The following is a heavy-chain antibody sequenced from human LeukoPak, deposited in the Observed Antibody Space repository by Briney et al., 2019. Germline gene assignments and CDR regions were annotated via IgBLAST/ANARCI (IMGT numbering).Heavy chain of an antibody. Sequence: SETLSLTCAVYVGSFSDYYWSWLRQPPGQGLEWIGEINHSGSTNYNPSLKSRVTMSVDTSKNQFSLKLSSVAAADTAVYYCARGHRIMVFGVLLWKAFDLWGQGTVVTVSS. V-gene: IGHV4-34*01. CDR1: VGSFSDYY. CDR2: INHSGST. J-gene: IGHJ3*01. D-gene: IGHD3/OR15-3a*01. CDR3: ARGHRIMVFGVLLWKAFDL.